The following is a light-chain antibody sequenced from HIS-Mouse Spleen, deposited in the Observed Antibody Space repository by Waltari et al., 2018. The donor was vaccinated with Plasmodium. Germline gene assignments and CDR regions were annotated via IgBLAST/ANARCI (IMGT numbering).Light chain of an antibody. V-gene: IGLV2-11*01. CDR1: NSYVGGYNY. CDR3: CSYAGSYTYV. Sequence: QSALTQPRPVSGSPGQSVTLSCTGTNSYVGGYNYVSWYQQHPGKAPKLMIYDVSKRPSGVPDRFSGSKSGNTASLTISGLQAEDEADYYCCSYAGSYTYVFGTGTKVTVL. J-gene: IGLJ1*01. CDR2: DVS.